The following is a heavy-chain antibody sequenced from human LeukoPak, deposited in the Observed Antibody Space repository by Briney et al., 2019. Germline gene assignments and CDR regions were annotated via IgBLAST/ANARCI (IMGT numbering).Heavy chain of an antibody. CDR1: GYTFTGYY. CDR2: INPNSGGT. J-gene: IGHJ5*02. D-gene: IGHD3-16*02. CDR3: GRGGDTYDYVWGSYRHNWFDP. Sequence: ASVKVSCKASGYTFTGYYMHWVRQAPGQGLEWMGWINPNSGGTNYAQKFQGRVTMARDTSISTAYMELSRLRSDDTAVYYCGRGGDTYDYVWGSYRHNWFDPWGQGTLVTVSS. V-gene: IGHV1-2*02.